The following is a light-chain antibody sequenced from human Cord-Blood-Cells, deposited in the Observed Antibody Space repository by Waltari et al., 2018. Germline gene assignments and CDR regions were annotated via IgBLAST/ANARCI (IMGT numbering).Light chain of an antibody. J-gene: IGKJ3*01. Sequence: EIVLTQSPGTLSLSPGERATLSCRASQSVSSSYLAWYQQKPGQAPRLLIYGASSRATGIPDRFSGSGSGTDFTLTISRLETEDCAVYYCQQYGSSPVTFGPGTKVDIK. CDR2: GAS. V-gene: IGKV3-20*01. CDR1: QSVSSSY. CDR3: QQYGSSPVT.